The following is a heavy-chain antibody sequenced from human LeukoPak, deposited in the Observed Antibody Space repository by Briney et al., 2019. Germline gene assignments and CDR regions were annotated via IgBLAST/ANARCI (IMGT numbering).Heavy chain of an antibody. J-gene: IGHJ5*02. CDR1: GFTFSGFG. V-gene: IGHV3-73*01. D-gene: IGHD6-13*01. Sequence: GGSLRLSCAASGFTFSGFGIHWVRQASGRGLEWVGRIRSKANNYATAFAASVKGRFTISRDDSKNTAYLQMNSLETEDTAVYYCTRQPGNSSWYNDWFDPWGQGTLVTVSS. CDR3: TRQPGNSSWYNDWFDP. CDR2: IRSKANNYAT.